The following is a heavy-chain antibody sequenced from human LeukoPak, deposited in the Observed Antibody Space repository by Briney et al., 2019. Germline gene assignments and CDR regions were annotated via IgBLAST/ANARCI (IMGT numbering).Heavy chain of an antibody. CDR2: INHSGST. CDR3: ARVSSTNSALDY. Sequence: SETLSLTCAVYGGSFSGYYWSWIRQPPGKGLEWIGEINHSGSTNYNPSLKSRVTISVDTSKNQFSLKLSSVTAADTAVYYRARVSSTNSALDYWGQGTLVTVSS. J-gene: IGHJ4*02. CDR1: GGSFSGYY. V-gene: IGHV4-34*01.